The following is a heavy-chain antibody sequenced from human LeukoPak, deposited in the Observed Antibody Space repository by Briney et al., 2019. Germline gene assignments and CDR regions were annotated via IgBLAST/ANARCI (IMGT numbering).Heavy chain of an antibody. Sequence: GGSLRLSCAASGFIFSSYAMSWVRQAPGKGLEWISTISVSGATTYYADSVQGRFTISRDNSKNTLSLRMNNLRAEDSAIYYCTSRKEYSTSSVYYWGQGTLVTVSS. J-gene: IGHJ4*02. CDR3: TSRKEYSTSSVYY. CDR1: GFIFSSYA. V-gene: IGHV3-23*01. CDR2: ISVSGATT. D-gene: IGHD6-6*01.